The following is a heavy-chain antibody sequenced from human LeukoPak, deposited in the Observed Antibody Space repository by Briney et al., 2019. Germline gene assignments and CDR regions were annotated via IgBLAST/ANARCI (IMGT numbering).Heavy chain of an antibody. V-gene: IGHV3-21*04. CDR3: ARSKDGGAVRAFDY. J-gene: IGHJ4*02. CDR1: GFTFSSYS. D-gene: IGHD3-10*01. Sequence: GVLRLSCAASGFTFSSYSMNWVRQAPGKGLEWVSSISSSSSYIYYADSVKGRFTISRDNSKNTLYLQMNSLRAEDTAVYYCARSKDGGAVRAFDYWGQGTLVTVSS. CDR2: ISSSSSYI.